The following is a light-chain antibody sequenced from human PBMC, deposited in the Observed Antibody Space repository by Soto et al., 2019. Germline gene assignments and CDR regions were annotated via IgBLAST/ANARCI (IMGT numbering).Light chain of an antibody. CDR3: CSYTTSNTRQIV. Sequence: QSPLPQPASVSGSPGQPITISCTAPSSDVGGYNYVSWYQHHPCKAPKLMIYDVSNRPSGVSNRFSGSKSGNTASLTISGLQPEDEADYYCCSYTTSNTRQIVVGTGTKVTVL. J-gene: IGLJ1*01. CDR1: SSDVGGYNY. V-gene: IGLV2-14*03. CDR2: DVS.